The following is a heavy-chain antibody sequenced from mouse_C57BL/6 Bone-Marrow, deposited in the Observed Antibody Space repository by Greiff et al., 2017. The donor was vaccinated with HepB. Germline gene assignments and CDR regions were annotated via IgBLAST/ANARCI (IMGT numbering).Heavy chain of an antibody. V-gene: IGHV5-17*01. CDR1: GFTFSDYG. CDR2: ISSGSSTI. Sequence: EVQLVESGGGLVKPGGSLKLSCAASGFTFSDYGMHWVRQAPEKGLEWVAYISSGSSTIYYADTVKGRFTISRDNAKNTLFLQMTSLRSEDTAMYYCARRATVVARYWYFDVWGTGTTVTVSS. D-gene: IGHD1-1*01. J-gene: IGHJ1*03. CDR3: ARRATVVARYWYFDV.